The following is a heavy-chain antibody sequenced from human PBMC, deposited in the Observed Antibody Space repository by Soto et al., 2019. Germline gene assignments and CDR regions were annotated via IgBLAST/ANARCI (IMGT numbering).Heavy chain of an antibody. CDR1: GGTSRNYV. V-gene: IGHV1-69*13. CDR2: IIPSFGTP. J-gene: IGHJ3*02. CDR3: ASPLREGSGSLKI. D-gene: IGHD3-10*01. Sequence: ASVKVSCKVSGGTSRNYVISWVRQAPGQGLEWMGGIIPSFGTPTYAQKFQGRVTITADDSTSAAYMELSSLRSEDTAVYYCASPLREGSGSLKIWGQGTMVTVSS.